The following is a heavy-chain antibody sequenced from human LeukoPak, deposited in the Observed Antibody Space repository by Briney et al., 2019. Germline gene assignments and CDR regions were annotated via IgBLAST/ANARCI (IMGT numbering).Heavy chain of an antibody. CDR3: ARDRRQAGIAVAGTVDY. CDR1: GFIFSNYA. Sequence: PGGSLRLSCAASGFIFSNYAMSWVRQAPGKGLEWVSAVSGSGGATYYTDSVKGRFTISRDNSKNTLYLQMNSLRAEDTAVYYCARDRRQAGIAVAGTVDYWGQGTLVTVSS. V-gene: IGHV3-23*01. CDR2: VSGSGGAT. D-gene: IGHD6-19*01. J-gene: IGHJ4*02.